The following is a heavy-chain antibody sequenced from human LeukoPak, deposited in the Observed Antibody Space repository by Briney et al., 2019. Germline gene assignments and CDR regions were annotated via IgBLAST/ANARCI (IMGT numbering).Heavy chain of an antibody. CDR2: FDPEDGET. CDR3: ALKLERRPGAFDI. J-gene: IGHJ3*02. Sequence: ASVKVSCKVSGYTLTELSMHWVRQAPGKGLEWMGGFDPEDGETIYAQKFQGRVTMTEDTSTDTAYMELSSLRSGDTAVYYCALKLERRPGAFDIWGQGTMVTVSS. V-gene: IGHV1-24*01. D-gene: IGHD1-1*01. CDR1: GYTLTELS.